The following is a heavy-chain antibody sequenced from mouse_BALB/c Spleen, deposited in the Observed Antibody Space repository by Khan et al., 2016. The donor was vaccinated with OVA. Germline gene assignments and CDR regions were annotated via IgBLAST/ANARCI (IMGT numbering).Heavy chain of an antibody. CDR1: RFTISRHG. J-gene: IGHJ2*01. CDR3: VRSAI. D-gene: IGHD2-12*01. V-gene: IGHV5-6-3*01. Sequence: VELVESGGGIVQPGGSLTSSCAASRFTISRHGMSSVRQTPDKRLELVATIDSNGGSTDYPVSVKRRFTKSGQNSKNDLYQQMRMLKYEDTARYYCVRSAIWGQGTTLTVSS. CDR2: IDSNGGST.